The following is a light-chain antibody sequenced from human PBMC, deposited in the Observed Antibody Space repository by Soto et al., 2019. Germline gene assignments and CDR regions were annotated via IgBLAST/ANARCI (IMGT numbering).Light chain of an antibody. CDR1: SGHSSYA. CDR3: QTWGTGIQV. Sequence: HPVLTQSPSASASLGASVKLTCTLSSGHSSYAIAWHQQQPEKGPRYLMNLNSDGSHSKGDGIPDRFSGSSSGAERYLTISSLQSEDEADYYCQTWGTGIQVFGGGTKLTVL. V-gene: IGLV4-69*01. CDR2: LNSDGSH. J-gene: IGLJ2*01.